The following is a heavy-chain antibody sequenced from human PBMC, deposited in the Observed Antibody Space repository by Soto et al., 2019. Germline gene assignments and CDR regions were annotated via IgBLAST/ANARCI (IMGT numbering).Heavy chain of an antibody. CDR3: ARGDILTGYSAGKFFDP. D-gene: IGHD3-9*01. V-gene: IGHV1-69*01. J-gene: IGHJ5*02. CDR2: IIPIFGTA. Sequence: QVQLVQSGAEVKKPGSSVKVSCKASGGTFSSYAISWVRQAPGQGLEWMGGIIPIFGTANYAQKFQGRVTISADESTSTAYMELSSLRSEDTAVYYCARGDILTGYSAGKFFDPWGQGTLVTVSS. CDR1: GGTFSSYA.